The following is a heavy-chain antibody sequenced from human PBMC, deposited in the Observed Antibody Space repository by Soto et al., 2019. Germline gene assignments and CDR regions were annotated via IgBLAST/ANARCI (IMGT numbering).Heavy chain of an antibody. V-gene: IGHV6-1*01. J-gene: IGHJ5*02. CDR1: GDSVSGNTAS. CDR3: AKGENLGPKTAHAFDP. CDR2: TYFRSKWYN. Sequence: SQTLSLTCAISGDSVSGNTASWNWIRQSPSRGLEWLGRTYFRSKWYNDYAVSVKSRIIINPDTSNNQFSQQLNSVTPEDTAVYFCAKGENLGPKTAHAFDPWGQGIMVTVSS. D-gene: IGHD1-26*01.